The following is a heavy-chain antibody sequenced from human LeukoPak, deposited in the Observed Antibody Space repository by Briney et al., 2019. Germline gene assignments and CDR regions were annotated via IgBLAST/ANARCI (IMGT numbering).Heavy chain of an antibody. V-gene: IGHV4-30-2*01. J-gene: IGHJ4*02. CDR3: ARGRPFDY. CDR1: GGSISSGGYY. Sequence: SETLSLTCTVSGGSISSGGYYWSWIRQPPGKGLEWIGYIYHSGSTYYNPPLKSRVTISVDRSKSQFSLKLSSVTAADTAVYYCARGRPFDYWGQGTLVTVSS. CDR2: IYHSGST.